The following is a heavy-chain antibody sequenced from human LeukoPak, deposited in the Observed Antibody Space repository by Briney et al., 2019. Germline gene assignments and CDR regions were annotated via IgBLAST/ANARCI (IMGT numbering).Heavy chain of an antibody. D-gene: IGHD6-6*01. Sequence: GESLKISCKGSGYSFTSYWIGWVRQMPGKGLEWMGIIYPGDSDTRYSPSFQGQVTISADKSISTAYLQWSSLKASDTAMYYCAGMRSRYSSSPKGWFDPWGQGTLVTVSS. CDR1: GYSFTSYW. V-gene: IGHV5-51*01. CDR3: AGMRSRYSSSPKGWFDP. CDR2: IYPGDSDT. J-gene: IGHJ5*02.